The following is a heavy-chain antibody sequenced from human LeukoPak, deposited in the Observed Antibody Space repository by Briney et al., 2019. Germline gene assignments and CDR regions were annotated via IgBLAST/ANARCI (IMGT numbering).Heavy chain of an antibody. J-gene: IGHJ4*02. CDR1: GFTFSSYS. V-gene: IGHV3-21*01. CDR3: ARDRGGGSYFDC. Sequence: LGGSLRLSCAASGFTFSSYSMNWVRQAPGKGLEWVSSISSSSSYIYYADSVKGRFTISRDNAKNSLYLQMNSLRAEDTAVYYCARDRGGGSYFDCWGQGTLVTVSS. D-gene: IGHD3-16*01. CDR2: ISSSSSYI.